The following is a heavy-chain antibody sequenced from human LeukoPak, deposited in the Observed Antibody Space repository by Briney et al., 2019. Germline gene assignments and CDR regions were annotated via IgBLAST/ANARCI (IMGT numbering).Heavy chain of an antibody. D-gene: IGHD3-10*01. Sequence: PGGSLRLSCAASEFTVGNNYVNWVRQAPGKGLEWVSILYSGGSTYYADSVKGRFTISRDNSKNTLYLQMNSLRAEDTAVYYCARVGDHYHWNFDLWGRGTLVTVSS. J-gene: IGHJ2*01. V-gene: IGHV3-53*01. CDR3: ARVGDHYHWNFDL. CDR2: LYSGGST. CDR1: EFTVGNNY.